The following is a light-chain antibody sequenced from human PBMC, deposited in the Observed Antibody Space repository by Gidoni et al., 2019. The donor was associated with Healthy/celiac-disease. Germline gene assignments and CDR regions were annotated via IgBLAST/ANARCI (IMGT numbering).Light chain of an antibody. CDR1: QGIRNY. Sequence: AMQMTQSPSSLSASVVDRVTSTCRASQGIRNYLGWYQQKPGKAPKLLIDAASSLQSGVPARFSGSGSGTDFTLTISSLQPEDFATYYCLQDYNYPPTFGQGTKVEIK. CDR2: AAS. CDR3: LQDYNYPPT. V-gene: IGKV1-6*01. J-gene: IGKJ1*01.